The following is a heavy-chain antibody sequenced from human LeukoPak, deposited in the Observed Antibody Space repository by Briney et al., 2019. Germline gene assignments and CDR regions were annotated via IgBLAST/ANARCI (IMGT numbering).Heavy chain of an antibody. Sequence: GSSVKVSCKASGGTFSSYAISWVRQAPGQGLEWMGRIIPILGIANYAQKFQGRVTITADKSTSTAYMELSSLRSEDTAVYYCARAGYCSSTSCYGPAYYFYYGMDVWGQGTTVTVSS. CDR2: IIPILGIA. D-gene: IGHD2-2*03. CDR1: GGTFSSYA. J-gene: IGHJ6*02. V-gene: IGHV1-69*04. CDR3: ARAGYCSSTSCYGPAYYFYYGMDV.